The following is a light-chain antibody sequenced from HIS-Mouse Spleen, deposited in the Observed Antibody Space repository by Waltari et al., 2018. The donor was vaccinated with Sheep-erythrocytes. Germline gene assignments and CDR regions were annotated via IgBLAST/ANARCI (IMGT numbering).Light chain of an antibody. J-gene: IGLJ1*01. Sequence: SYELTQPPSVSVSPGQTARITCSGDALPTKYAYWYQQKSGQAPVLVIYEDSKRPSGFPERFSGSSSGTMATLTISGAQVEDEADYYCYSTDSSGNHRVFGTGTKVTVL. V-gene: IGLV3-10*01. CDR1: ALPTKY. CDR2: EDS. CDR3: YSTDSSGNHRV.